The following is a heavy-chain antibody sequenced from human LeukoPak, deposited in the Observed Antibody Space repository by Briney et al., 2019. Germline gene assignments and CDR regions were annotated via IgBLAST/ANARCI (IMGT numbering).Heavy chain of an antibody. D-gene: IGHD2-21*02. CDR3: AKDAEVLLFRGTWNAFDI. Sequence: PGGSLRLSCAASGFTFRSYGMHWVRQAPGKGLEWVAVISNDGSNKYYGDSVKGRFTIPRDNAKNSLYLQMNSLRAEDTALYYCAKDAEVLLFRGTWNAFDIWGQGTMVTVSS. V-gene: IGHV3-30*18. CDR2: ISNDGSNK. J-gene: IGHJ3*02. CDR1: GFTFRSYG.